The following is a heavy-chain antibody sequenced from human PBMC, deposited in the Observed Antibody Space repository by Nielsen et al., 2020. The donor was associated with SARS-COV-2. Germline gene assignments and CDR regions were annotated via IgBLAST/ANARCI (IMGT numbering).Heavy chain of an antibody. CDR2: ISYDGSNK. D-gene: IGHD3-10*01. J-gene: IGHJ4*02. CDR3: AKDWTAICVVPSGGVDY. Sequence: GEYLKISCAASGFTFSTYGMNWVRQAPGKGLEWVAAISYDGSNKYYVDSVKGRFTISRDNSKNTLYLQMSSLREEDTAVYYCAKDWTAICVVPSGGVDYWGQGTLVTVSA. V-gene: IGHV3-30*18. CDR1: GFTFSTYG.